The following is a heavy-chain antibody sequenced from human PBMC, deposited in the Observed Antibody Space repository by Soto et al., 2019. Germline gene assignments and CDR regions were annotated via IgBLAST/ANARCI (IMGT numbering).Heavy chain of an antibody. J-gene: IGHJ5*02. CDR3: AKDLGYSYGYWVGH. D-gene: IGHD5-18*01. CDR2: ITDSGDTT. V-gene: IGHV3-23*01. Sequence: EVQLLESGGGLVQPGGSLRLSCAASGFTFSSYAMIWVRQAPGKGLEWVSAITDSGDTTYYAESVRGRFTISRDNSKNTLYLQMSSLRVEDTALYYCAKDLGYSYGYWVGHWGQGTLVTVSS. CDR1: GFTFSSYA.